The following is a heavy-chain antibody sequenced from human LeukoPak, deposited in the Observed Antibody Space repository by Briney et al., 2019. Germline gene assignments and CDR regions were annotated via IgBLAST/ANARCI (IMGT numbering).Heavy chain of an antibody. CDR3: ARGGTTVNPYYYYYMDV. J-gene: IGHJ6*03. CDR2: ISSNGGST. Sequence: GGSLRLSCAASGFTFSSYGMHWVRQAPGKGLEYVSAISSNGGSTFYANSVKGRFTISRDNAKNSLYLQMNSLRAEDTAVYYCARGGTTVNPYYYYYMDVWGKGTTVTVSS. D-gene: IGHD4-17*01. CDR1: GFTFSSYG. V-gene: IGHV3-64*01.